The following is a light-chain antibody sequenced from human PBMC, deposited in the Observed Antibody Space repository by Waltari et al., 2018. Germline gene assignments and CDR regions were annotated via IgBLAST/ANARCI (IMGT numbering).Light chain of an antibody. CDR2: VNNDVSH. Sequence: QLVLTQSPSASASLGASVKLTCTLSSGHSRNIIAWHPQQPDKGPRYLMKVNNDVSHSKGDGIPDRFSGSGSGAERYLTISSVQSEDEADYYCQTGGHGTWVFGGGTKLTVL. V-gene: IGLV4-69*01. J-gene: IGLJ3*02. CDR1: SGHSRNI. CDR3: QTGGHGTWV.